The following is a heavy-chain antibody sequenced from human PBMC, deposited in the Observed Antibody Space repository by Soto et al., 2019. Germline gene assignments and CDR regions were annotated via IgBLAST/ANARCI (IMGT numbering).Heavy chain of an antibody. CDR3: IHGSGWYDY. J-gene: IGHJ4*02. CDR1: GFTFSNAW. CDR2: IKSKTYGETT. D-gene: IGHD6-19*01. V-gene: IGHV3-15*01. Sequence: EVQLVESGGGLVKPGGSLRLSCAASGFTFSNAWMSWVRQGPGKGLEWVGLIKSKTYGETTDYSAPVKGRFTISRDDSKNTLYLQLNSLKNEDTAVYYCIHGSGWYDYWGQGTLGTVSS.